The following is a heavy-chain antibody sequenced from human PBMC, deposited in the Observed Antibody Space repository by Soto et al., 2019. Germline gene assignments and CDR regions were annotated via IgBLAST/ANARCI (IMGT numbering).Heavy chain of an antibody. J-gene: IGHJ1*01. Sequence: PGGSLRLSCAASGFTVSSNYMSWVRQAPGKGLEWVSVIYSGGSTYYADSVKGRFTISRDNSKNTLYLQMNSLRAEDTAVYYCARDSSGWFPEYFQHWGQGTLVTVSS. V-gene: IGHV3-53*01. CDR3: ARDSSGWFPEYFQH. CDR2: IYSGGST. D-gene: IGHD6-19*01. CDR1: GFTVSSNY.